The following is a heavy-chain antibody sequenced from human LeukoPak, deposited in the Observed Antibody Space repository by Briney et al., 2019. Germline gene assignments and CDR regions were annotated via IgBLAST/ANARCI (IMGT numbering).Heavy chain of an antibody. CDR1: GYTFTGYA. CDR2: VSAYNGAT. V-gene: IGHV1-18*01. J-gene: IGHJ4*02. D-gene: IGHD3-16*01. CDR3: ARVDLYYDSGYTQAANDY. Sequence: ASVKVSCKASGYTFTGYAISWVRQAPGQGLEWMGWVSAYNGATNYAQSFQDRVTMTTDTPTTTAYMELRSLRSDDTAVYYCARVDLYYDSGYTQAANDYWGQGTLVTVSS.